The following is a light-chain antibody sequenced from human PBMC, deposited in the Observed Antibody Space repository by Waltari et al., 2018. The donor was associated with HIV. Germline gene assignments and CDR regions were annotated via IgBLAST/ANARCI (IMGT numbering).Light chain of an antibody. J-gene: IGLJ3*02. CDR1: NSAVGGYNF. Sequence: QSALTQPASVSGSPGQSITISCTGTNSAVGGYNFVSWYQQHPGKAPKLMIYEVTNRPSGLSNRFSGSKSGNTASLTISGLQAEDEADYYCTSYTSNNTLMFGGGTKVTVL. CDR2: EVT. V-gene: IGLV2-14*01. CDR3: TSYTSNNTLM.